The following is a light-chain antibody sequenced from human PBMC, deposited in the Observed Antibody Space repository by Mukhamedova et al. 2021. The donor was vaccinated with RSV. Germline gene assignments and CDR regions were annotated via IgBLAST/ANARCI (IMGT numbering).Light chain of an antibody. Sequence: GDRVTITCRASQSISSWLAWYQQKPGKAPKLLIYKASSLESGVPSRFSGSGSGTEFTLTISSLQPDDFATYYCQQYNGYSRTFGQG. J-gene: IGKJ1*01. CDR2: KAS. V-gene: IGKV1-5*03. CDR3: QQYNGYSRT. CDR1: QSISSW.